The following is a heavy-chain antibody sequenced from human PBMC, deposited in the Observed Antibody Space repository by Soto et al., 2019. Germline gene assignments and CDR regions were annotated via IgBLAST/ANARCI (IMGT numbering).Heavy chain of an antibody. Sequence: GGSLRLSCAASGFTFSDYYMSWIRQAPGKGLEWVSYISSSSSYTNYADSVKGRFTISRDNAKNSLYLQMNSLRAEDTAVYYYATNLHYGDPYWFDPWGQGTLVTVSS. CDR1: GFTFSDYY. D-gene: IGHD4-17*01. J-gene: IGHJ5*02. V-gene: IGHV3-11*03. CDR3: ATNLHYGDPYWFDP. CDR2: ISSSSSYT.